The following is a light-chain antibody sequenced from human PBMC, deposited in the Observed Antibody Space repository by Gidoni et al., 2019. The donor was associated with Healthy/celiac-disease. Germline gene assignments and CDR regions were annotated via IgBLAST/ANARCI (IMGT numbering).Light chain of an antibody. CDR2: STS. CDR3: LLYYGGAQLWV. J-gene: IGLJ3*02. V-gene: IGLV7-43*01. Sequence: QTVVTQEPSLNVSPGGTVTLTCASSTGAVTSGDYPNWFQQNPGQAPRALIYSTSNKPSWTPARFSGSLLGGTAALTLSGVQPEDEAEYYCLLYYGGAQLWVFGGGTKLTVL. CDR1: TGAVTSGDY.